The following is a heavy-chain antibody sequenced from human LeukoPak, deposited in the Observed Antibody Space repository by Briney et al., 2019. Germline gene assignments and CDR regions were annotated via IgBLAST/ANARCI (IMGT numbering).Heavy chain of an antibody. D-gene: IGHD6-13*01. CDR2: ISGSGGST. V-gene: IGHV3-23*01. CDR1: GFTFSSYA. CDR3: AKNPSSSWYRRDWFDP. Sequence: GGPLRLSCAASGFTFSSYAMSWVRQAPGKGLKWVSAISGSGGSTYYADSVKGRFTISRDNSKNTLYLQMNSLRAEDTAVYYCAKNPSSSWYRRDWFDPWGQGTLVTVSS. J-gene: IGHJ5*02.